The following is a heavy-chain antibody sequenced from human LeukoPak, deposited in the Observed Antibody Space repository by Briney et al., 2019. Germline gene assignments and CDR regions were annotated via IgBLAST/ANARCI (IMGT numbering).Heavy chain of an antibody. Sequence: PGGSLRLSCAASGFTFSSYSMNWVRQAPGKGLEWVSYISSSSSTIYYADSVKGRFTISRDNAKNSLYLQMNSLRAEDTAVCYCARGVGYYYDSSGYSEVPWGQGTLVTVSS. CDR3: ARGVGYYYDSSGYSEVP. CDR1: GFTFSSYS. J-gene: IGHJ5*02. D-gene: IGHD3-22*01. CDR2: ISSSSSTI. V-gene: IGHV3-48*01.